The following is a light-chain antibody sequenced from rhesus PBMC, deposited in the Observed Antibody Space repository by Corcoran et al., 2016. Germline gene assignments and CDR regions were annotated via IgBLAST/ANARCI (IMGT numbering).Light chain of an antibody. V-gene: IGKV1-32*02. CDR2: YVK. CDR3: QQGHYTPLT. CDR1: QGISSY. J-gene: IGKJ4*01. Sequence: DIQMSQSPSSLSASVGDRVSITCRSSQGISSYLHWYQQHPGKAPKVLIYYVKKLASGGPSRFSGSGSGTEFTLTISSLQPEDFSTYYCQQGHYTPLTFGGGTKVELK.